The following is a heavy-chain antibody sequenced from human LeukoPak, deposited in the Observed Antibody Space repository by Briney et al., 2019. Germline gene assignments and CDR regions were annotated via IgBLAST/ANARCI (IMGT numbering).Heavy chain of an antibody. Sequence: PGGSLRLSCAASGLTFSSYGMSWVRQAPGKGLKWVSAITGGGGTTYYADSVKGRFTISRDNSKNMLYLQMNSLRAEDTAVYYCAKMQGYFDYWGQGTLGPVSS. J-gene: IGHJ4*02. V-gene: IGHV3-23*01. CDR2: ITGGGGTT. CDR3: AKMQGYFDY. CDR1: GLTFSSYG.